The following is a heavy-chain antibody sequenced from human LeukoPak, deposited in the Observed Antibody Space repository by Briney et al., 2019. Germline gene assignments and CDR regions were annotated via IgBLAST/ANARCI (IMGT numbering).Heavy chain of an antibody. CDR1: GFTFTSSA. CDR3: AAGARGDAFDI. Sequence: SMKVSCKASGFTFTSSAVQWVRQARGQRLEWIGWIVVGSGNTNYAQKFQERVTITRDMSTSTAYMELSSLRSEDTAVYYCAAGARGDAFDIWGQGTMVTVSS. V-gene: IGHV1-58*01. D-gene: IGHD3-16*01. J-gene: IGHJ3*02. CDR2: IVVGSGNT.